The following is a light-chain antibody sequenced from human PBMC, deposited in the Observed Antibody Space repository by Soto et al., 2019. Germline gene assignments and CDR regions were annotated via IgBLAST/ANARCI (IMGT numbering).Light chain of an antibody. CDR3: QHYVSPPIT. Sequence: EIVLTQSPGTLSLSPGERATLSCRASQSVTSNYLAWYQQKPGQAPRLLVYGASNRATGISYRFSGSGSGTDFTLTISRLEPEDFAVYYCQHYVSPPITFGQGTRLEIK. CDR2: GAS. J-gene: IGKJ5*01. CDR1: QSVTSNY. V-gene: IGKV3-20*01.